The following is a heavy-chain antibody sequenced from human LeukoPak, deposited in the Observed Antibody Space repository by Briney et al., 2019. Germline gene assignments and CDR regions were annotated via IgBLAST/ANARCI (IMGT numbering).Heavy chain of an antibody. CDR2: ISSSGSTI. J-gene: IGHJ4*02. CDR1: GFIFSSYA. Sequence: PGGSLRLSCAASGFIFSSYAMSWIRQAPGKGLEWVSYISSSGSTIYYADSVKGRFTISRDNAKNSLYLQMNSLRAEDTAVYYCARVTPNTALDYWGQGTLVTVSS. D-gene: IGHD5-18*01. CDR3: ARVTPNTALDY. V-gene: IGHV3-11*01.